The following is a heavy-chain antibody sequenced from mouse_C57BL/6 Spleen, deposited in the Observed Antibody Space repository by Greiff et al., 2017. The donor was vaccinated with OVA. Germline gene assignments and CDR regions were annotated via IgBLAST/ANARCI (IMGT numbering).Heavy chain of an antibody. V-gene: IGHV1-80*01. CDR2: IYPGDGDT. Sequence: VQLQQSGAELVKPGASVKISCKASGYAFSSYWMNWVKQRPGKGLEWIGQIYPGDGDTNYNGKFKGKATLTADKSSSTAYMQLSSLTSEDSAVYFCARPDGNYRYFDVWGTGTTVTVSS. D-gene: IGHD2-1*01. J-gene: IGHJ1*03. CDR1: GYAFSSYW. CDR3: ARPDGNYRYFDV.